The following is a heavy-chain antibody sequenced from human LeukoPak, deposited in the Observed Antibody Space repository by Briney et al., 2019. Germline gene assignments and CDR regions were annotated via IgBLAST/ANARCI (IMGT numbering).Heavy chain of an antibody. Sequence: GGSLRLSCAASGFTFSRYELNWVRQAPGRGLEWVSYISSSGSIIYYADSVKGRFTISRDNAKNSLYLQMNSLRAEDTAVYYCARDLGMTDGDYVSYFDYWGQGTLVTVSS. V-gene: IGHV3-48*03. D-gene: IGHD4-17*01. CDR1: GFTFSRYE. CDR3: ARDLGMTDGDYVSYFDY. J-gene: IGHJ4*02. CDR2: ISSSGSII.